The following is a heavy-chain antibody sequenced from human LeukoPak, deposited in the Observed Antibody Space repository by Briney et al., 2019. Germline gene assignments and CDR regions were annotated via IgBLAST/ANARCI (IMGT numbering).Heavy chain of an antibody. J-gene: IGHJ4*02. Sequence: GASVKVSCKASGYTFTVYYMHWVRQAPGQGLEWMGWINPNSGGTNYAQKFQGRVTMTRDTSISTAYMELSRLRSDDTAVYYCARWRDCSSTSCYIFEGRGGEKYFDYWGQGTLVTVSS. D-gene: IGHD2-2*02. CDR1: GYTFTVYY. CDR2: INPNSGGT. V-gene: IGHV1-2*02. CDR3: ARWRDCSSTSCYIFEGRGGEKYFDY.